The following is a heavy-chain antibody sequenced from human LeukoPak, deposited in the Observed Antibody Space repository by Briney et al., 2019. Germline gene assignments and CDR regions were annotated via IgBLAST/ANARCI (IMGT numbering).Heavy chain of an antibody. V-gene: IGHV4-59*08. J-gene: IGHJ4*02. CDR1: GGSISSYY. CDR3: ARHEWDGYKWDFDY. D-gene: IGHD5-24*01. CDR2: IYYSGST. Sequence: PSETLSLTCTVSGGSISSYYWSWIRQPPGKGLEWIGYIYYSGSTNYNPSLKSRVTISVDTSKNQFSLKLSSVTAADTAVYYCARHEWDGYKWDFDYWGQGTLVTVSS.